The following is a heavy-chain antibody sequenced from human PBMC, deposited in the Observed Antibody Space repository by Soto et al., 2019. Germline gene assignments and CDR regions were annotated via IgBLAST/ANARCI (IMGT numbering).Heavy chain of an antibody. CDR3: TRVEANTFHF. V-gene: IGHV3-74*01. J-gene: IGHJ3*01. CDR1: GFTFSRYW. CDR2: INSEETTT. Sequence: GGSLRLSCAASGFTFSRYWMHWVRQAPGKGLVWVSRINSEETTTTYADSVKGRFTISRDNAKNTLFLQMYNLGAEDSAVYYCTRVEANTFHFWGQGTMVTVSS.